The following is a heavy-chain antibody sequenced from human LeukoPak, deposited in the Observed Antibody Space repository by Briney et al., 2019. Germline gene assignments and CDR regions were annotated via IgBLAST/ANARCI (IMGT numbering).Heavy chain of an antibody. CDR2: ISYDGSNK. Sequence: GGSLRLSCAASGFTFSSYGMHWVRRAPGKGLEWVAVISYDGSNKYYADSVKGRFTISRDNSKNTLYLQMNSLRAEDTAVYYCAKDQGSGRYGDYWGQGTLVTVSS. CDR3: AKDQGSGRYGDY. D-gene: IGHD6-19*01. CDR1: GFTFSSYG. J-gene: IGHJ4*02. V-gene: IGHV3-30*18.